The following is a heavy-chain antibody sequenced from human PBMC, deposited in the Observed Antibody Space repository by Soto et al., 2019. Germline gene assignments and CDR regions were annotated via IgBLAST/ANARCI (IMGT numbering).Heavy chain of an antibody. V-gene: IGHV3-48*02. J-gene: IGHJ4*02. Sequence: DVHLVESGGGLVQPGGSLRLSCAVSGFPFSTYAMHWVCQAPGKGLEWISYINSDSTTTFHADSVKGRFTVSRDNAKNSLYLQMSSLRHEDTAVYYCARDLSHWGQGTLVTVSS. CDR2: INSDSTTT. CDR1: GFPFSTYA. CDR3: ARDLSH.